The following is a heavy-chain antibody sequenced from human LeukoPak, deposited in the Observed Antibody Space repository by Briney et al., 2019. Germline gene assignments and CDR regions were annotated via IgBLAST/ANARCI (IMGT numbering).Heavy chain of an antibody. CDR3: ARDLSLRSGYYYDSSGYSH. V-gene: IGHV4-31*03. Sequence: PSETLSLTCTVSGGSISSGGYYWSWIRQHPGKGLEWIRYIYYSGSTYYNPSLKSRVTISVDTSKNQFSLKLSSVTAADTAVYYCARDLSLRSGYYYDSSGYSHWGQGTLVTVSS. CDR1: GGSISSGGYY. J-gene: IGHJ4*02. CDR2: IYYSGST. D-gene: IGHD3-22*01.